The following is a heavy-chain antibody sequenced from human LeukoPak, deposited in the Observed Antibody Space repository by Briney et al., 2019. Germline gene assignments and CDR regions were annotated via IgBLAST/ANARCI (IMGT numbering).Heavy chain of an antibody. J-gene: IGHJ4*02. CDR3: ARGVLFGD. CDR2: INHSGST. CDR1: GGSFSGYY. Sequence: PSETLSLTCAVYGGSFSGYYWSWIRQPPRKGLEWIGEINHSGSTNYNPSLKSRVTISVDTSKNQFPLKLSSVTAADTAVYYCARGVLFGDWGQGTLVTVCS. V-gene: IGHV4-34*01.